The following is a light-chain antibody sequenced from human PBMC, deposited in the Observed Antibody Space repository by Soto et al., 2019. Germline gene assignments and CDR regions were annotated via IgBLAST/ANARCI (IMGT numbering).Light chain of an antibody. CDR3: QQDYSTPPLT. Sequence: DIVMTQSPDSLAVSLGERATINCKSSQSVLYSSNNKNYLAWYQQKPGQPPKLLIYWASTRESGVPDRFSGSGSGTDFSLTISRLQAEEVAGYYCQQDYSTPPLTFGGGTKVEIK. CDR2: WAS. J-gene: IGKJ4*01. V-gene: IGKV4-1*01. CDR1: QSVLYSSNNKNY.